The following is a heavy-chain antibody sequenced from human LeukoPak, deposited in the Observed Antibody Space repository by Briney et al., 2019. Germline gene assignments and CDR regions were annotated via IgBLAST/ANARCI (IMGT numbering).Heavy chain of an antibody. J-gene: IGHJ3*02. CDR3: ARHDTRGRAYDI. D-gene: IGHD3-10*01. CDR1: GGSISSSSYY. Sequence: SETLSLTCTASGGSISSSSYYWGWIRQPPGKGLEYIGYIHYSGITNYNPSLKSRVTISVDTSKNQFSLRLSSVTAADTAVYYCARHDTRGRAYDIWGQGTMVTVSS. CDR2: IHYSGIT. V-gene: IGHV4-61*05.